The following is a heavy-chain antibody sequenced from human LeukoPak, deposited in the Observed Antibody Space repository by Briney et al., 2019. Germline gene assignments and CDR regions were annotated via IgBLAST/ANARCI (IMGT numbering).Heavy chain of an antibody. CDR2: IYHSGST. CDR3: ARAPSRVERGGYFDY. D-gene: IGHD4-23*01. CDR1: GGSISSGGYY. V-gene: IGHV4-30-2*01. J-gene: IGHJ4*02. Sequence: PLQTLSLTCTVSGGSISSGGYYWSWIRQPPGKGLEWIGYIYHSGSTYYNPSLKSRVTISVDRSKNQFSLKLSSVTAADTAVYYCARAPSRVERGGYFDYGGQGPLVTVSS.